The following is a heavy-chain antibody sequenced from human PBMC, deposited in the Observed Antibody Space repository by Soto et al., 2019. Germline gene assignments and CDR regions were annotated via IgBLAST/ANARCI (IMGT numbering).Heavy chain of an antibody. D-gene: IGHD6-13*01. J-gene: IGHJ5*02. CDR2: IWYDGSNK. CDR1: GFTFSSYG. CDR3: ARDASSWYGPGWFDP. V-gene: IGHV3-33*01. Sequence: QVQLVESGGGVVQPGRSLRLSCAASGFTFSSYGMHWVRQAPGKGLEWVAVIWYDGSNKYYADSVKGRFTISRDNSKNPLYLQMNGLRAEDTAVYYCARDASSWYGPGWFDPWGQGTLVTVSS.